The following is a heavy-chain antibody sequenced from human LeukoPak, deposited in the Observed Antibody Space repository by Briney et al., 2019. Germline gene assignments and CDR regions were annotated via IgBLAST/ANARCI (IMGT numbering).Heavy chain of an antibody. CDR3: ARQRVYGSINDAFDI. CDR1: GFTFSSYT. CDR2: ISSSSSYI. D-gene: IGHD3-22*01. V-gene: IGHV3-21*01. J-gene: IGHJ3*02. Sequence: PGGSLRLSCAASGFTFSSYTMNWVRQAPGKGLEWVSSISSSSSYIYYADSVKGRFTISRDNAKNSLYLQMNSLRAEDTAMYYCARQRVYGSINDAFDIWGQGTMVTVSS.